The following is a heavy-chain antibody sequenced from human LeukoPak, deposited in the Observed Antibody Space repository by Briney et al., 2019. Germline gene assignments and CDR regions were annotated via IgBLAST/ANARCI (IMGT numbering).Heavy chain of an antibody. V-gene: IGHV4-39*07. CDR1: GGSISSSSYY. J-gene: IGHJ5*02. CDR2: IYYSGST. D-gene: IGHD5-12*01. Sequence: SETLSLTCTVSGGSISSSSYYWGWIRQPPGKGLEWIGSIYYSGSTYYNPSLKSRVTISVDTSKNQFSLKLSSVTAADTAVYYCARVYSGYVGPWGQGALVTVSS. CDR3: ARVYSGYVGP.